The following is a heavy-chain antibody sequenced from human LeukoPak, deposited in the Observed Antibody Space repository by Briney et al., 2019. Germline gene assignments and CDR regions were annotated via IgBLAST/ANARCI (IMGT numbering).Heavy chain of an antibody. CDR3: ARLSSGWYYYYYYMDV. J-gene: IGHJ6*03. CDR2: IYYSGST. D-gene: IGHD6-19*01. Sequence: SETLSLTCTVSGGSISSSSYYWGWIRQPPGKGLEWIGSIYYSGSTYYNPSLKSRVTISVDTSKNQFSLKLSSGTAADTAVYYCARLSSGWYYYYYYMDVWGKGTTVTVSS. CDR1: GGSISSSSYY. V-gene: IGHV4-39*01.